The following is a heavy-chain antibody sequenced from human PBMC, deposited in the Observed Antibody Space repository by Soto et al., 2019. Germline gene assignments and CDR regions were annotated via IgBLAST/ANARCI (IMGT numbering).Heavy chain of an antibody. D-gene: IGHD3-22*01. CDR1: GYSFTSYW. CDR2: IYPGDSDT. Sequence: PGESLKISCKGSGYSFTSYWVGWVRQVPGKGLEWMGIIYPGDSDTRYSPSFQGQVTISADKSISTAYLQWSSLKASDTAMYYCARLSYYDSSGYLTAFDIWGQGTMVTVSS. V-gene: IGHV5-51*01. J-gene: IGHJ3*02. CDR3: ARLSYYDSSGYLTAFDI.